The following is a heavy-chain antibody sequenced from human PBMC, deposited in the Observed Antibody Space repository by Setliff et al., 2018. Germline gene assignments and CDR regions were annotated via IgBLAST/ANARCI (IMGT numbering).Heavy chain of an antibody. CDR2: IYHAGST. Sequence: SETLSLTCSVSVDFINSHYWTWIRQPPGKGLEWIGYIYHAGSTYYNPSLESRVTISIDKPNKQFSLELRSLTAADTALYYCARGGGYGSGGSFHNAPFDYWGQGMLVTVSS. J-gene: IGHJ4*02. CDR3: ARGGGYGSGGSFHNAPFDY. CDR1: VDFINSHY. D-gene: IGHD3-10*01. V-gene: IGHV4-59*04.